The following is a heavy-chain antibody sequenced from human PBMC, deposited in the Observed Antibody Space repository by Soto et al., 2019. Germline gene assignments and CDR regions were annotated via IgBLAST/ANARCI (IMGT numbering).Heavy chain of an antibody. CDR3: ASRYFDWFSGAFDI. Sequence: SETLSLTCTVSGGSFSSSSYYWGWIRQPPGKGLEWIGSIYYSGSTYYNPSLKSRVTISVDTSKNQFSLKLSSVTAADTAVYYCASRYFDWFSGAFDIWGQGTMVTVSS. V-gene: IGHV4-39*01. CDR1: GGSFSSSSYY. D-gene: IGHD3-9*01. J-gene: IGHJ3*02. CDR2: IYYSGST.